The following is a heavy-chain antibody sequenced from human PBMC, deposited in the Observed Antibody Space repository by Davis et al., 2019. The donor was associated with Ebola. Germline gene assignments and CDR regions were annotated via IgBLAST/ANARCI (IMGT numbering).Heavy chain of an antibody. Sequence: AASVKVSCKASGYTFTSYAMHWVRQAPGQRLEWMGWINAGNGNTKYSQKFQGRVTITRDTSASTAYMELSSLRSEDTAVYYCARDSGPYYDYVWGSYRTYYYGMDVWGQGTTVTVSS. CDR3: ARDSGPYYDYVWGSYRTYYYGMDV. J-gene: IGHJ6*02. V-gene: IGHV1-3*01. CDR1: GYTFTSYA. CDR2: INAGNGNT. D-gene: IGHD3-16*02.